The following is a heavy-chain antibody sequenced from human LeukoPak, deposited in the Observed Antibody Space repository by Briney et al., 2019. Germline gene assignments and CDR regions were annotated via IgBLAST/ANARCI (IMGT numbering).Heavy chain of an antibody. CDR2: IYYSGST. V-gene: IGHV4-30-4*08. CDR1: GGSISSGDYY. Sequence: PSETLSLTCTVSGGSISSGDYYWSWIRQPPGKGLEWIGYIYYSGSTYYNPFLKSRVTISVDTSKNQFSLKLSSVTAADTAVYYCARDSICSSTSCYTYDAFDIWGQGTMVTVSS. J-gene: IGHJ3*02. CDR3: ARDSICSSTSCYTYDAFDI. D-gene: IGHD2-2*02.